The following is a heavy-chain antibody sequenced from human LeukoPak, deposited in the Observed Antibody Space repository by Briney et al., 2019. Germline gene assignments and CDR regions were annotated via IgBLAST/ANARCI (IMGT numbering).Heavy chain of an antibody. V-gene: IGHV5-51*01. D-gene: IGHD2-2*01. Sequence: GESLKISCKGSGYSFTNYWIGWVRQMPGKGLEWMGIIHPGDSDTRYSPSFQGQVTISADKSISTAYLQWSSLKASDTAIYYCARRYCSSTSCPLYYFDYWGQGTLVTVSS. CDR3: ARRYCSSTSCPLYYFDY. J-gene: IGHJ4*02. CDR1: GYSFTNYW. CDR2: IHPGDSDT.